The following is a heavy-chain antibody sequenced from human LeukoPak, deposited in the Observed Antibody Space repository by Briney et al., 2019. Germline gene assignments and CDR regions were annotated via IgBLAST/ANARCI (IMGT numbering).Heavy chain of an antibody. CDR3: AKSGYNRFDY. J-gene: IGHJ4*02. D-gene: IGHD5-24*01. V-gene: IGHV3-23*01. Sequence: GGSLRLSCAASGFTFSSYWMHWVRQAPGKGLVWVSAISVSGNTYHADSVKGRFTISRDSSKNTLYLQMNSLRAGDAAVYYCAKSGYNRFDYWGQGTLVTVSS. CDR1: GFTFSSYW. CDR2: ISVSGNT.